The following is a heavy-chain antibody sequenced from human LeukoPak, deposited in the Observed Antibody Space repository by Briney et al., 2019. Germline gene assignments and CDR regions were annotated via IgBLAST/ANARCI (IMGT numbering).Heavy chain of an antibody. Sequence: GRSLRLSCAASGFTFNDYTMHWVRQAPGKGLEWVSGITWNSGDRDYADSVKGRFTISRDNAKDSLYLQMNSLRPEDTALYFCAKGRMGDWPYFDYWGQGIVVTVSS. CDR2: ITWNSGDR. J-gene: IGHJ4*02. CDR1: GFTFNDYT. D-gene: IGHD2-21*02. CDR3: AKGRMGDWPYFDY. V-gene: IGHV3-9*01.